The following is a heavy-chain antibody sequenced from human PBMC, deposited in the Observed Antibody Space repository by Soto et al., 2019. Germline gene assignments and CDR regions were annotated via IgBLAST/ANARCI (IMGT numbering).Heavy chain of an antibody. CDR2: IYYSGST. CDR3: ARDRGWFYFDY. D-gene: IGHD3-10*01. J-gene: IGHJ4*02. V-gene: IGHV4-30-4*01. Sequence: QVRLQESGPGLVKPSQTPSLTCIVSGGAINSGDYYWSWIRQPPGKGLEWIGYIYYSGSTYYNPSLKSRLTISVDTSKNQFSMKLSSVTAADTAVYYCARDRGWFYFDYWGQGTLVTVSS. CDR1: GGAINSGDYY.